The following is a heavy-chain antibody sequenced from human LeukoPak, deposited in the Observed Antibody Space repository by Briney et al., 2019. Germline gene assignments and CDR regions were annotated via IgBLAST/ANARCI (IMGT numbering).Heavy chain of an antibody. V-gene: IGHV4-34*01. CDR2: INHSGST. CDR3: ARNLRARRLLLRIGAFDI. Sequence: KTSETLSLTCAVYGGSFSGYYWSWIRQPPGKGLEWIGEINHSGSTNYNPSLKSRVTISVDTSKNQFSLKLSSVTAADTAVYYCARNLRARRLLLRIGAFDIWGQGTMVTVSS. J-gene: IGHJ3*02. D-gene: IGHD3-22*01. CDR1: GGSFSGYY.